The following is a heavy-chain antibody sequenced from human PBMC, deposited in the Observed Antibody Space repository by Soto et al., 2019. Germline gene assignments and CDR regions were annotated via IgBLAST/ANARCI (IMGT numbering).Heavy chain of an antibody. CDR1: RFAFSNYS. Sequence: QLVESGGGLVKPGGSLRVPCAASRFAFSNYSMHWVRQAPMKGLEWVASVNSVASYVYYADSVEGRFTISRDNAKNSVYLQMNSLRAENTAVYYCTRDRSSFMRGRIRGPYGGLDVWGQGTTVLVS. J-gene: IGHJ6*02. D-gene: IGHD3-10*01. V-gene: IGHV3-21*01. CDR2: VNSVASYV. CDR3: TRDRSSFMRGRIRGPYGGLDV.